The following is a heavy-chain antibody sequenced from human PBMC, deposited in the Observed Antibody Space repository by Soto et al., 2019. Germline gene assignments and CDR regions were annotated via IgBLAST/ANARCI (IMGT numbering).Heavy chain of an antibody. CDR2: ISGSGGST. V-gene: IGHV3-23*01. J-gene: IGHJ4*02. CDR1: GFTFSSYA. D-gene: IGHD2-2*01. CDR3: AKAKRGGYCSSTSCYPLGH. Sequence: GGSLRLSCAASGFTFSSYAMSWVRQAPGKGLEWVSAISGSGGSTYYADSVKGRFTISRDNSKNTLYLQMNSLRAEDTAVYYCAKAKRGGYCSSTSCYPLGHWGQGTLVTVSS.